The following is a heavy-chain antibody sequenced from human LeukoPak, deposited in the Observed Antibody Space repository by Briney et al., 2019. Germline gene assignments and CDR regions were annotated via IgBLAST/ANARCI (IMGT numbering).Heavy chain of an antibody. V-gene: IGHV4-34*05. J-gene: IGHJ3*02. CDR1: GESLRGHY. D-gene: IGHD2-2*01. Sequence: SETLSLTCAVYGESLRGHYWCCICHRLQKRGGWIWQINHSGDRNYNPSLKSRATISIHTSKTQFSLRVSSVTAADAALYYCAGTHVDAALQLSAFHNWGQGTMVTVSS. CDR2: INHSGDR. CDR3: AGTHVDAALQLSAFHN.